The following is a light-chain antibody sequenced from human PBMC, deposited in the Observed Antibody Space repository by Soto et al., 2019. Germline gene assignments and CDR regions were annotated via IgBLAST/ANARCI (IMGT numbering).Light chain of an antibody. CDR3: QQLNTFPRT. CDR1: QGIDRY. CDR2: GAS. Sequence: DIQLTQSPSFLSASVGDRVIITCRASQGIDRYLAWYQQKPGKVPYLLIYGASTLQSGVPSRFSGSGSGTEFTLTISSLQPEDFATYYCQQLNTFPRTFGQGTKVEIK. V-gene: IGKV1-9*01. J-gene: IGKJ1*01.